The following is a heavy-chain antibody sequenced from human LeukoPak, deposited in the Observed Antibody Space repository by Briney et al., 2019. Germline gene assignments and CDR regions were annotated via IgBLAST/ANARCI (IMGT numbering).Heavy chain of an antibody. CDR2: IYSGGST. CDR3: ARDRRGYSSGWYYSDY. J-gene: IGHJ4*02. Sequence: GGSLRLSCAASGFTVSSNYMSWVRQAPGKGLEWVSVIYSGGSTYYAGSVKCRFTISRDDSKNTLYLQMNSLRAEDTAVYYCARDRRGYSSGWYYSDYWGQGTLVTVSS. D-gene: IGHD6-19*01. V-gene: IGHV3-66*01. CDR1: GFTVSSNY.